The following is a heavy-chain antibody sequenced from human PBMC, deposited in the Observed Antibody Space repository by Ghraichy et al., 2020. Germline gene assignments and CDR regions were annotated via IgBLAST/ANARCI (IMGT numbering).Heavy chain of an antibody. CDR2: IYSGGDT. Sequence: GGSLRLSCAASGFTVSSNYMSWVRQAPGKGLEWVSVIYSGGDTHYADSVKGRFTISRDNSKNTLYLQMNSLRAEDTAVYYCATLPIGAVADPFYYWGQGTLVTVSS. J-gene: IGHJ4*02. V-gene: IGHV3-53*01. CDR3: ATLPIGAVADPFYY. D-gene: IGHD6-19*01. CDR1: GFTVSSNY.